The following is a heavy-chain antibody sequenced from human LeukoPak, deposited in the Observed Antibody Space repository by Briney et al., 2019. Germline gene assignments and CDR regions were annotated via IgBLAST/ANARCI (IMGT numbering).Heavy chain of an antibody. D-gene: IGHD1-26*01. CDR1: GDSISRYY. Sequence: PSETLSLTCTVSGDSISRYYWSWIRQPPGKGLEWIGYIYYSGSTNYNPSLKSRVTISVDTSKNQFSLKLSSVTAADTAVYYCARLSGSYFDYWGQGTLVTVSS. CDR3: ARLSGSYFDY. J-gene: IGHJ4*02. CDR2: IYYSGST. V-gene: IGHV4-59*08.